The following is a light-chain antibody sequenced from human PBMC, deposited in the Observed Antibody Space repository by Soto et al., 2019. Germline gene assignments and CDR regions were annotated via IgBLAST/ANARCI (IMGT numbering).Light chain of an antibody. CDR2: SNN. J-gene: IGLJ3*02. Sequence: QSVLTQPPSASGTPGQRVTISCSGSSSNIGSNYVYWYQQLPGTAPKLLIYSNNQRPSGVSNRFSGSKSGNTASLTISGLQAEDEADYHCSSYTSSSTRVFGGGTKVTVL. CDR3: SSYTSSSTRV. CDR1: SSNIGSNY. V-gene: IGLV1-47*02.